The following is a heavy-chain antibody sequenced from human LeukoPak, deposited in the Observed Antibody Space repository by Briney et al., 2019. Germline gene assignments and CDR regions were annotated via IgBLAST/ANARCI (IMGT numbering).Heavy chain of an antibody. CDR2: IYSGGST. J-gene: IGHJ4*02. Sequence: PGGSLRLSCAASGFTVSSNYMTWVRQAPGKGLEWVSVIYSGGSTYYADSVKGRFTISRDNSKNTLYLQMNSLRAEDTAMYYCARDSHYAFDYWGQGTLVTVSS. V-gene: IGHV3-53*01. D-gene: IGHD4-17*01. CDR1: GFTVSSNY. CDR3: ARDSHYAFDY.